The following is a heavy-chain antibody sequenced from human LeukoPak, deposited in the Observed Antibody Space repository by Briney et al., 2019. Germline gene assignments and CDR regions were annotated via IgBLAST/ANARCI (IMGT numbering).Heavy chain of an antibody. V-gene: IGHV4-34*01. CDR1: GGSFSGYY. D-gene: IGHD3-10*01. J-gene: IGHJ5*02. CDR2: INHSGST. Sequence: SETLSLTCAVYGGSFSGYYWSWIRQPPGKGLEWIGEINHSGSTNYNPSLKSRVTISVDTSKNQLSLKLSSATAADTAVYYCARDSGTTGEVKFDPWGQGTLVTVSS. CDR3: ARDSGTTGEVKFDP.